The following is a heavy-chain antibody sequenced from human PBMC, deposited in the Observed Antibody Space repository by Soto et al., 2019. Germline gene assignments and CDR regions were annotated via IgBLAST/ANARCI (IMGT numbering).Heavy chain of an antibody. CDR3: AIDSVVSAPLGWLDP. Sequence: ASVKVSCKVSGYSVGEISMHWVRQSAGKGLEWMGGYEPEDDKIIYAQKFQGRVTMTEDTSTDTAYLELSNLNSDDTAIYFCAIDSVVSAPLGWLDPWGPGTLVTVPS. CDR2: YEPEDDKI. V-gene: IGHV1-24*01. CDR1: GYSVGEIS. J-gene: IGHJ5*02. D-gene: IGHD2-21*01.